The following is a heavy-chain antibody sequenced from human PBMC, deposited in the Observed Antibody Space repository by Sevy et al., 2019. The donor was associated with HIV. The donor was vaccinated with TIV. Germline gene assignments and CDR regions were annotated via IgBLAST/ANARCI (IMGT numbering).Heavy chain of an antibody. CDR3: ARHWTLDY. Sequence: GGSLRLSCAASGFTFNTFPMHWVRQSPGKGLECPAVISDDANYKNYAESVKGRFTISRDNSKNTLYLQMNSLKVEDTAVYFCARHWTLDYWGQGALVTVSS. J-gene: IGHJ4*02. CDR2: ISDDANYK. V-gene: IGHV3-30*04. D-gene: IGHD3-3*01. CDR1: GFTFNTFP.